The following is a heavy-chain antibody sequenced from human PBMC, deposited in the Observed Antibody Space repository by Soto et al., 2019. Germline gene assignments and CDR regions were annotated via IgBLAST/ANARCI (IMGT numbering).Heavy chain of an antibody. CDR2: IYYTGNT. D-gene: IGHD6-13*01. V-gene: IGHV4-39*01. J-gene: IGHJ4*02. Sequence: PSETLSLTCTVSGGSINTSSHYWGCIRQPPGKGLEWIGSIYYTGNTYYNPSLKSRVTISVDTSKNQFSLKLSSVTAADTAVYYCARRGSSSWYGYWGQGTLVTVSS. CDR3: ARRGSSSWYGY. CDR1: GGSINTSSHY.